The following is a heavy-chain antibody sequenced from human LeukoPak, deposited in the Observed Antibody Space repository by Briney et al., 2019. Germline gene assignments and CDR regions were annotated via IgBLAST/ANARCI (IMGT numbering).Heavy chain of an antibody. CDR3: ARESHRSSTSCYQAFDI. Sequence: ASVKVSCKASGYTFTSYGISWVRQAPGQGLEWMGWISAYNGNTNYAQKLQGRVTMTTDTSTSTAYMELRSLRSDDTAVYYCARESHRSSTSCYQAFDIWGQGTMVTVSS. CDR1: GYTFTSYG. V-gene: IGHV1-18*01. D-gene: IGHD2-2*01. CDR2: ISAYNGNT. J-gene: IGHJ3*02.